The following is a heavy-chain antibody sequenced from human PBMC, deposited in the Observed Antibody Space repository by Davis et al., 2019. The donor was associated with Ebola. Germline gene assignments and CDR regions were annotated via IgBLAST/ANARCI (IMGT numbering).Heavy chain of an antibody. Sequence: GESLKISCAASGFTFSSYWMSWVRQAPGKGLEWVANIKQDGSEKYYVDSVKGRFTISRDNAKNSLYLQMNSLRAEDTAVYYCTTRIAVAGTTVYYYGMDVWGQGTTVTVSS. J-gene: IGHJ6*02. CDR3: TTRIAVAGTTVYYYGMDV. V-gene: IGHV3-7*01. CDR2: IKQDGSEK. D-gene: IGHD6-19*01. CDR1: GFTFSSYW.